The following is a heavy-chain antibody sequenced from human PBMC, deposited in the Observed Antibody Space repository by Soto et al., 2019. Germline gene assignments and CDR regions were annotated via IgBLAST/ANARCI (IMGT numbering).Heavy chain of an antibody. J-gene: IGHJ4*02. Sequence: EVQLVESGGGLVQPGGSLRLSCAASGFTFSSYWMHWVRQAPGKGLVWVSRTNEDVSIINYADSVKGRFTISRDNAKDILYLEMNSLRVEDTAVYYCTRDIGGWGAYWGQGALVTVSS. V-gene: IGHV3-74*01. CDR2: TNEDVSII. CDR1: GFTFSSYW. D-gene: IGHD3-10*01. CDR3: TRDIGGWGAY.